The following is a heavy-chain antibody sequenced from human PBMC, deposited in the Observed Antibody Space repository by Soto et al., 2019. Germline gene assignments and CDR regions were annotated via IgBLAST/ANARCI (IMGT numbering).Heavy chain of an antibody. D-gene: IGHD6-13*01. J-gene: IGHJ4*02. CDR2: INPNSGDT. CDR3: TSAQRGGIAAADLDY. V-gene: IGHV1-2*04. Sequence: QVQLVQSGAEVKKPGALVKVSCKASGYTFTGYYMHWVRQAPGHGLVWMGWINPNSGDTNYAQNFQGWVTMTRDTSISTAYMELSSLRSDDTAVYYCTSAQRGGIAAADLDYCGQGTLVTVSS. CDR1: GYTFTGYY.